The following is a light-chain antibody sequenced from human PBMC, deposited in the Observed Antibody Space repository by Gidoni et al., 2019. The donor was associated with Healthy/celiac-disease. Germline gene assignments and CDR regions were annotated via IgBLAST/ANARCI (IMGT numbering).Light chain of an antibody. CDR3: GSYTSSSSSYV. Sequence: QSALTQPASVSGSPGQSITISFPGTSSDVGGYNFVSWYQQHPGKAPKLMIYDVSNRPSGVSNRFSGSKSGNTASLTISGLQAEDEADYYCGSYTSSSSSYVFGTGTKVTVL. J-gene: IGLJ1*01. V-gene: IGLV2-14*01. CDR2: DVS. CDR1: SSDVGGYNF.